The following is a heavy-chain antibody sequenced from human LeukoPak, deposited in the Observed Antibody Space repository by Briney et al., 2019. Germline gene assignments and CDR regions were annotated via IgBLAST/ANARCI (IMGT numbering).Heavy chain of an antibody. V-gene: IGHV4-59*08. Sequence: SETLSLTCTVSDGSISSFYWSWIRQPPGKGLEWIGYIYYTGNTNYNPPLKSRVTISADTSKNQFSLKLSSVTAADTAVYYCARHLGSTSPFDYWGQGTLITFSS. CDR3: ARHLGSTSPFDY. CDR2: IYYTGNT. D-gene: IGHD2-2*01. J-gene: IGHJ4*02. CDR1: DGSISSFY.